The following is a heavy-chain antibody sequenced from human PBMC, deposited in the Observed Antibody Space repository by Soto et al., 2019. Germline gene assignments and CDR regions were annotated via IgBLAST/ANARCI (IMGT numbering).Heavy chain of an antibody. CDR3: AIDFTIVLVVPGY. CDR2: INAGNSDT. V-gene: IGHV1-3*01. CDR1: GYTFTSYA. Sequence: ASVKVSCKASGYTFTSYAMHWVRQAPGQRLEWMGWINAGNSDTKYSQKFQGRVTITSDTSASTAYMELSSLRSEDTAVYYCAIDFTIVLVVPGYSGQGTLDTGSS. D-gene: IGHD2-15*01. J-gene: IGHJ1*01.